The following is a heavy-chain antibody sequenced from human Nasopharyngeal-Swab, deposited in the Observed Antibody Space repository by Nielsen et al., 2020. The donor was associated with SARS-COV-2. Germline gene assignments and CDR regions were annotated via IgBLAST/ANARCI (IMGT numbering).Heavy chain of an antibody. Sequence: ESLKISCAASGFTFSSYWMSWVRQAPGKGLEWVANIKQDGSEKYYVDSVKGRFTISRDNAKNSLYLQMNSLRAEDTAVYYCAREGLNTGTFDYWGQGTLVTVSS. CDR1: GFTFSSYW. CDR2: IKQDGSEK. CDR3: AREGLNTGTFDY. D-gene: IGHD1-1*01. V-gene: IGHV3-7*01. J-gene: IGHJ4*02.